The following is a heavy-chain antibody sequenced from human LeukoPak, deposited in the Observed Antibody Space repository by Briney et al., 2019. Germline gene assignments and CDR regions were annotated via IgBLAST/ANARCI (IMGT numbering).Heavy chain of an antibody. Sequence: SETLSLTCTVSGGSISSSSYYWGWIRQPAGKGLEWIGRIYTSGSTNYNPSLKSRVTMSVDTSKNQFSLKLSSVTAADTAVYYCARAFDGVYYYYMDVWGKGTTVTISS. D-gene: IGHD4-17*01. CDR1: GGSISSSSYY. J-gene: IGHJ6*03. CDR2: IYTSGST. CDR3: ARAFDGVYYYYMDV. V-gene: IGHV4-61*02.